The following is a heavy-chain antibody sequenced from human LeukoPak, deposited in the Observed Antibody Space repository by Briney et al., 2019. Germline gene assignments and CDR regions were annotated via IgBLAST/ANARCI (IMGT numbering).Heavy chain of an antibody. D-gene: IGHD3-10*01. CDR1: GFTFSDYY. CDR2: ISSSGSTT. V-gene: IGHV3-11*04. CDR3: VRQGFDGSADY. J-gene: IGHJ4*02. Sequence: GGSLRLSCAASGFTFSDYYMSWIRQAPGKGLEWVSYISSSGSTTYYADSVTGRFTISRDNSKNTLYLQMNSLRAEDTAVYYCVRQGFDGSADYWGQGTLVTVSP.